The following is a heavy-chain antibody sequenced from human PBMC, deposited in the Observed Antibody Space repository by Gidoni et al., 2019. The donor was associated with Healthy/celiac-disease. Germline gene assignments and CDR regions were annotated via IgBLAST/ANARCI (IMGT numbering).Heavy chain of an antibody. Sequence: QLQLQESGPGLVKPSETLSLTCTVSGGSISSRSYYWGWIRQPPGKGLEWIGSIYYSGSTYYNPSLKSRVTISVDTSKNQFSLKLSSVTAADTAVYYCARHNTSSSGWLYWYFDLWGRGTLVTVSS. CDR1: GGSISSRSYY. CDR2: IYYSGST. J-gene: IGHJ2*01. D-gene: IGHD6-19*01. V-gene: IGHV4-39*01. CDR3: ARHNTSSSGWLYWYFDL.